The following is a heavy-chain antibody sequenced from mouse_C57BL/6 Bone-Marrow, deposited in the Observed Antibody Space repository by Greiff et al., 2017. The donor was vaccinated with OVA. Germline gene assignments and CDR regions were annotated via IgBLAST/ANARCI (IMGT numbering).Heavy chain of an antibody. CDR2: IDPSDSYT. CDR1: GYTFTSYW. Sequence: QVQLQQPGAELVRPGTSVKLSCKASGYTFTSYWMHWVKQRPGQGLEWIGVIDPSDSYTNYNQKFKGKATLTVDTSSSTAYMQLSSLTSEDSAVYYCARYFYYGYPFAYWGQGTLVTVSA. J-gene: IGHJ3*01. D-gene: IGHD2-2*01. CDR3: ARYFYYGYPFAY. V-gene: IGHV1-59*01.